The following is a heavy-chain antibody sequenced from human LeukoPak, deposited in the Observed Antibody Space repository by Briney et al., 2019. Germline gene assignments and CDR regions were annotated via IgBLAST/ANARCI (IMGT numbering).Heavy chain of an antibody. Sequence: SETLSLTCTVSGGSISSSTYYWGWIRQPPGKGLEWVGNIYYSGSTYYNPSLKSRVTISVDTSKNQFSLKLSSVTAADTAVYYCTRDGYNPTDYWGQGTLVTVSS. J-gene: IGHJ4*02. CDR1: GGSISSSTYY. D-gene: IGHD5-24*01. V-gene: IGHV4-39*02. CDR2: IYYSGST. CDR3: TRDGYNPTDY.